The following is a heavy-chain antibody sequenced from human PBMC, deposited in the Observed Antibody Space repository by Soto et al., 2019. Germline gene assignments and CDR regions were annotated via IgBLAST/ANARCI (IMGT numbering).Heavy chain of an antibody. Sequence: QVQLVQSGAEVKKPGSSVKVSCKASGGTFSSYTISWVRQAPGQGLEWMGRIIPILGIANYAQKFQGRVTITADKSTSTAYMEVSSLRSEDTAVYYCASSESDYIWDGSDYWGQGTLVTVSS. CDR2: IIPILGIA. V-gene: IGHV1-69*02. D-gene: IGHD3-16*01. J-gene: IGHJ4*02. CDR1: GGTFSSYT. CDR3: ASSESDYIWDGSDY.